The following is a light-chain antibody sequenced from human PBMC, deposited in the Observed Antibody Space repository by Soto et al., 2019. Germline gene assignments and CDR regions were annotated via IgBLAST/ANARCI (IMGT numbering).Light chain of an antibody. CDR1: QSIGSC. CDR2: GAS. J-gene: IGKJ3*01. Sequence: EIVLTQSPPTLSLSPGEGATLSCRASQSIGSCLAWYQQKPGQAPRLLIYGASNRATGIPARFSGSGSGTDFTLTISSLESEDFAVYYCQHRDNRFNDGYTFGPGTKVDVK. CDR3: QHRDNRFNDGYT. V-gene: IGKV3-11*01.